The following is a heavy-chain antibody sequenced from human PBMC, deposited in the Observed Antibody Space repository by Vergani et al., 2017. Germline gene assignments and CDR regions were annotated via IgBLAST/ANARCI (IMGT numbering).Heavy chain of an antibody. CDR1: GFTFSSYE. CDR2: ISSSGSTI. V-gene: IGHV3-48*03. Sequence: EVQLVESGGGLVQPGGSLRLSYAASGFTFSSYEMNWVRQAPGKGLEWVSYISSSGSTIYYADSVKGRFTISRDNAKNSLYLQMNSLRAEDTAVYYCARVAWQQLADYWGQGTLVTVSS. J-gene: IGHJ4*02. CDR3: ARVAWQQLADY. D-gene: IGHD6-13*01.